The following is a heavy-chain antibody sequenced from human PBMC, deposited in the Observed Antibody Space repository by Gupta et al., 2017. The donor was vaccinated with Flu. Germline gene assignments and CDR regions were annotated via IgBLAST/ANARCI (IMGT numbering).Heavy chain of an antibody. D-gene: IGHD3-3*01. CDR3: ALKRFLDRSYGMDV. CDR1: GGTFSSYA. V-gene: IGHV1-69*06. CDR2: IIPIFGTA. J-gene: IGHJ6*02. Sequence: QVQLVQSGAEVKKPGSSVKVSCKASGGTFSSYAISWVRQAPGQGLECMVGIIPIFGTANYAQKVQGRVTITADKSTSTAYMELSSLRSEDTAVYYCALKRFLDRSYGMDVWGQGTTVTVSS.